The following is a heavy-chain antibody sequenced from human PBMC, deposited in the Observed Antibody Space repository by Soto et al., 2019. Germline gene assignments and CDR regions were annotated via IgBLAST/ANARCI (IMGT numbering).Heavy chain of an antibody. J-gene: IGHJ5*02. V-gene: IGHV1-2*04. D-gene: IGHD6-19*01. Sequence: GASVKVSCKASGYTFTGYYMHWVRQAPGQGLEWMGWINPNSGGTNYAQKFQGWVTMTRDTSISTAYMELSRLRSDDTAVYYCARSGSGWYGDWFDPWGQGTLVTVSS. CDR1: GYTFTGYY. CDR2: INPNSGGT. CDR3: ARSGSGWYGDWFDP.